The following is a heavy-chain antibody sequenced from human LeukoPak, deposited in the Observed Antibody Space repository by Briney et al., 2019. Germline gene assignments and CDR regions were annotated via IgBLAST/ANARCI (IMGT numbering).Heavy chain of an antibody. J-gene: IGHJ4*02. V-gene: IGHV3-30*18. CDR2: ISYDGSNK. CDR1: GFTFSIYG. D-gene: IGHD1-26*01. Sequence: GGSLRLSCAASGFTFSIYGMHWVRQAPGKGLEWVAVISYDGSNKYYADSVKGRFTISRDNSKNTLYLQMNSLRAEDTAVYYCAKDRLSIVGDYWGQGTLVTVSS. CDR3: AKDRLSIVGDY.